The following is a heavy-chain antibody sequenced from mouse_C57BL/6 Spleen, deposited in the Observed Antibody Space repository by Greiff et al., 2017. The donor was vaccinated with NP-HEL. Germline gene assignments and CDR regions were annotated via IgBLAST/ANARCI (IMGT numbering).Heavy chain of an antibody. Sequence: EVNVVESGGGLVKPGGSLKLSCAASGFTFSDYGMHWVRQAPEKGLEWVAYISSGSSTIYYADTVKGRFTISRDNAKNTLFLQMTSLRSEDTAMYYCARGGDQRAMDYWGQGTSVTVSS. CDR1: GFTFSDYG. CDR2: ISSGSSTI. J-gene: IGHJ4*01. CDR3: ARGGDQRAMDY. D-gene: IGHD3-3*01. V-gene: IGHV5-17*01.